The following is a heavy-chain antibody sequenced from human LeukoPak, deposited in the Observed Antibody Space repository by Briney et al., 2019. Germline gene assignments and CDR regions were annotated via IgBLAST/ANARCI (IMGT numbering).Heavy chain of an antibody. CDR2: INWNSGSI. Sequence: PGGSLRLSCAASGFTFDDYAMHWVRRAPGMGLEWVSGINWNSGSIGYADSVKGRFTISRDNSKNTLYLQMNSLRAEDTAVYYCANENYYGSGSYADHWGQGTLVTVSS. CDR3: ANENYYGSGSYADH. V-gene: IGHV3-9*01. J-gene: IGHJ4*02. D-gene: IGHD3-10*01. CDR1: GFTFDDYA.